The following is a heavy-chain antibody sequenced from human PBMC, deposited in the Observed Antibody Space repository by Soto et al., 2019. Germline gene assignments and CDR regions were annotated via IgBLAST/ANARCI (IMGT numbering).Heavy chain of an antibody. J-gene: IGHJ3*02. Sequence: QVQLVQSGAEVKKPGASVKVSCKASGYTFTSYDINWVRQATGQGLEWMGWMNPNSGNTGYAQKLQGRVTMTRNTSIITSYMELSSLRSEDTAVYYCARKFVYYDILTGYYQRGDAFDIWGQGTMVTVSS. CDR3: ARKFVYYDILTGYYQRGDAFDI. V-gene: IGHV1-8*01. CDR2: MNPNSGNT. CDR1: GYTFTSYD. D-gene: IGHD3-9*01.